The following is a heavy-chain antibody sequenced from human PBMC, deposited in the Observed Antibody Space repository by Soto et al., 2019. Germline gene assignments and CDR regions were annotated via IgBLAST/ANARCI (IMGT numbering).Heavy chain of an antibody. J-gene: IGHJ4*02. Sequence: XSVKVSCKASGYTFTSYGISWVRQAPGQGIERMGWISAYNGNTNYAQKLQGRVTMTTDTSTSTAYMELRSLRSDDTAVYYCASDPPNYYDSSGYNVYWGQGTLVTVSS. CDR1: GYTFTSYG. V-gene: IGHV1-18*01. CDR2: ISAYNGNT. CDR3: ASDPPNYYDSSGYNVY. D-gene: IGHD3-22*01.